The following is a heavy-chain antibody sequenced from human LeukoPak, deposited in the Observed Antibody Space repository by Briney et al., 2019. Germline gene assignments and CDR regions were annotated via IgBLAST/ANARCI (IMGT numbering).Heavy chain of an antibody. Sequence: GGSLRLSCTASGFTFGYYAMSWFRQAPGKGLEWVGFIRSKAYGGTTEYAASVKGRFTISRDDSKNIADLQHNRLKPEDTAVYYRTREVFGYWRQGPLVTVSS. CDR1: GFTFGYYA. CDR3: TREVFGY. J-gene: IGHJ4*02. CDR2: IRSKAYGGTT. D-gene: IGHD1-14*01. V-gene: IGHV3-49*03.